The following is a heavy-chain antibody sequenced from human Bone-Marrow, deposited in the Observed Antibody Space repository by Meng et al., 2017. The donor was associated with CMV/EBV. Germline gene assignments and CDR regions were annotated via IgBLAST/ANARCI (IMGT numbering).Heavy chain of an antibody. D-gene: IGHD3-9*01. CDR3: ARRLGGSYYDILTGYYNAHAFDI. V-gene: IGHV5-51*01. CDR1: GYSFTSYW. J-gene: IGHJ3*02. CDR2: IYPGDSDT. Sequence: GGSLKISCKGSGYSFTSYWIGWVRQMPGKGLEWMGIIYPGDSDTRYSPSFQGQVTISADKSISTAYLQWSSLKASDTAMYYCARRLGGSYYDILTGYYNAHAFDIWGQGTMVTVSS.